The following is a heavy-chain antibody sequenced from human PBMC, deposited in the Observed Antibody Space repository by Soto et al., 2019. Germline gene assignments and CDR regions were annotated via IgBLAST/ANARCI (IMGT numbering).Heavy chain of an antibody. D-gene: IGHD2-15*01. CDR1: GFTFGIHA. V-gene: IGHV3-23*01. Sequence: EVQLLESGGGLVQPGGSLRLSCAASGFTFGIHAMIWVRQAPGKGLEWVSFISASGGSTYYADSVKGRFTISRDNSKNTVYLRMNSPRGEDTAVYYCGKGSAATNYFYYATDVWGHGTTVTVSS. J-gene: IGHJ6*02. CDR3: GKGSAATNYFYYATDV. CDR2: ISASGGST.